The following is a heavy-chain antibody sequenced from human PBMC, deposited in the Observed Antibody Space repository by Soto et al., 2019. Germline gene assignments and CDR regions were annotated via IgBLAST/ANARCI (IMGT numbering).Heavy chain of an antibody. CDR2: IIPIFGTA. J-gene: IGHJ4*02. CDR3: ARDQGGSYWSAHFDY. CDR1: GGTFSSYA. Sequence: WASVKVSCKASGGTFSSYAISWVRQAPGQGLEWMGGIIPIFGTANYAQKFQGRVTITADESTSTAYMELSSLRSEDTAVYYCARDQGGSYWSAHFDYWGQGTLVTVSS. D-gene: IGHD1-26*01. V-gene: IGHV1-69*13.